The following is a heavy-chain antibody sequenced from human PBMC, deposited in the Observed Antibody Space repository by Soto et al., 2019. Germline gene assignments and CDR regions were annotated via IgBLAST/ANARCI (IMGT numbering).Heavy chain of an antibody. CDR3: TKVISTVGGDFDS. V-gene: IGHV3-74*01. D-gene: IGHD3-16*01. Sequence: EVQLVESGGGLVQPGGSLRLSCAASGFTFGNYWMHWVRQAPGKGLVWVARINSDGSRTSYADSVKGRFTISRDNAKNTLYLQMNRLRAEDTAMYYCTKVISTVGGDFDSWGQGTLVTVSS. CDR1: GFTFGNYW. J-gene: IGHJ4*02. CDR2: INSDGSRT.